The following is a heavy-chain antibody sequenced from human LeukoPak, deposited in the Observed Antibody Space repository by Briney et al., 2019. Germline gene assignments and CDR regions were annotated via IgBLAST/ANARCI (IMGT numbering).Heavy chain of an antibody. CDR1: GYTFTAYY. CDR2: VDPENGET. Sequence: VKVSCKVSGYTFTAYYLHWWQRAPGKGLEWMGVVDPENGETIYAEKDQGRVTITADTHTDTAYMELSSLRPEDTAVYYCARVGVFVEMATIGGFDYWGQGTLVTVSS. V-gene: IGHV1-69-2*01. J-gene: IGHJ4*02. CDR3: ARVGVFVEMATIGGFDY. D-gene: IGHD5-24*01.